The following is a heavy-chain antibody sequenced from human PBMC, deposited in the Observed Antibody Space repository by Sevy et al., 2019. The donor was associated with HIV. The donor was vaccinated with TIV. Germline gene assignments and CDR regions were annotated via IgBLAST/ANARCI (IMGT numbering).Heavy chain of an antibody. CDR2: IIPIFGTA. Sequence: ASVKVSCKASGGTFSSHAISWVRQAPGQGLEWMGGIIPIFGTANYAQKFQGRVTITADESTSTAYMELSSLRSEDTAVYYCARDGIAVAGTNWFDPWGQGTLVTVSS. V-gene: IGHV1-69*13. J-gene: IGHJ5*02. CDR3: ARDGIAVAGTNWFDP. D-gene: IGHD6-19*01. CDR1: GGTFSSHA.